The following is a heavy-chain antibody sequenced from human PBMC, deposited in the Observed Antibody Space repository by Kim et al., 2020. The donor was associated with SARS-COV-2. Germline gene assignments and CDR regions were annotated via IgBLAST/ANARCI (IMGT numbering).Heavy chain of an antibody. CDR3: ARDGISPHNY. J-gene: IGHJ4*02. Sequence: NTNYAQKLQGRVTMTTDTSTSTAYMELRSLRSDDTAVYYCARDGISPHNYWGQGTLVTVSS. V-gene: IGHV1-18*01. D-gene: IGHD1-1*01. CDR2: NT.